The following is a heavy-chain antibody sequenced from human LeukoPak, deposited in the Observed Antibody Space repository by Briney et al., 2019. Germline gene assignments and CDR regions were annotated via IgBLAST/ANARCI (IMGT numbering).Heavy chain of an antibody. D-gene: IGHD1-26*01. CDR2: IYTSGST. CDR3: ARREIKELAELDAFDI. J-gene: IGHJ3*02. V-gene: IGHV4-4*07. Sequence: SETLSLTCTVSGGSISSYYWSWIRQPAGKGLEWIGHIYTSGSTNYNPSLKSRATMSVDTSKNQFSLKLSSVTVADTAVYYCARREIKELAELDAFDIWGQGTMVTVSS. CDR1: GGSISSYY.